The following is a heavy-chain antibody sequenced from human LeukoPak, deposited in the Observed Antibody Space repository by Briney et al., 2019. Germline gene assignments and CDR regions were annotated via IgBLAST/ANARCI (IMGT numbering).Heavy chain of an antibody. CDR3: ARGGTYGDYYFDF. D-gene: IGHD4-17*01. CDR2: TYYRSRWYT. CDR1: GDSVSSNGAT. Sequence: SQTLSLTCAISGDSVSSNGATWNWLRQSPSRGLEWLGRTYYRSRWYTDYAVSVKGRTTINPDTTRKQFSLQVNSVTPEDTAVYYCARGGTYGDYYFDFWGQGILVTVS. J-gene: IGHJ4*02. V-gene: IGHV6-1*01.